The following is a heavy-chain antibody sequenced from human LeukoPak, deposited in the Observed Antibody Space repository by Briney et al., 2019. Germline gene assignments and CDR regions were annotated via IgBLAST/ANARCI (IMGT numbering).Heavy chain of an antibody. D-gene: IGHD6-13*01. CDR2: IYYSGSP. J-gene: IGHJ4*02. Sequence: PSETLSLTCTVSGGSISSSIYYWGWIRQPPGKGLEWIGRIYYSGSPYYNPSLKSRVTISVDTSKNQFSLKLGSVTAADTAVYYCARQLAAAGHFDYWGQGTLVTVSS. CDR1: GGSISSSIYY. CDR3: ARQLAAAGHFDY. V-gene: IGHV4-39*01.